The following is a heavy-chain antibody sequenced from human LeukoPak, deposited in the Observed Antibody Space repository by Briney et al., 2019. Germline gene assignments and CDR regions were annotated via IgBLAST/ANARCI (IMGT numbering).Heavy chain of an antibody. CDR3: ARLEGSKDYYDRCYYYMDV. V-gene: IGHV3-21*01. Sequence: GGSLRLSCAASGFTFSSYSMNWVRQAPGKGLEWVSSISSSSSYIYYADSVKGRFTISRDNAKNSLYLQMNSLRAEDTAVYYCARLEGSKDYYDRCYYYMDVWGKGTTVTVSS. D-gene: IGHD3-22*01. J-gene: IGHJ6*03. CDR1: GFTFSSYS. CDR2: ISSSSSYI.